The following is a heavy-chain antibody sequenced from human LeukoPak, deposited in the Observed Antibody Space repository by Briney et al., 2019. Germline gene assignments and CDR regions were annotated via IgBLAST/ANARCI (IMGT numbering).Heavy chain of an antibody. Sequence: GGSLRLSCAASGFTFSNYEMNWVRQAPGKGLEWVSYISNSGSAIYYADSVKGRFTIYRDNAKNSLYLQMNSLRVEDTAVYYCARSPGALSYWGQGTLVTVSS. J-gene: IGHJ4*02. CDR3: ARSPGALSY. CDR2: ISNSGSAI. CDR1: GFTFSNYE. D-gene: IGHD3-3*02. V-gene: IGHV3-48*03.